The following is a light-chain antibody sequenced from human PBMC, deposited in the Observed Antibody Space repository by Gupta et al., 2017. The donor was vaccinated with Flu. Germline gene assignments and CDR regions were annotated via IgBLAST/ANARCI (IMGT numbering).Light chain of an antibody. Sequence: QSALTQPAFVSGSPGQSITISCTGTSSDVGSYNLVSWYQQPPGKAPKLMIYEGSKRPSGVSNRFSGSKSGNTASLTISGLQAEDEAEYYCCSYAGSSTWVFGTGTKVTVL. J-gene: IGLJ1*01. CDR2: EGS. CDR3: CSYAGSSTWV. CDR1: SSDVGSYNL. V-gene: IGLV2-23*01.